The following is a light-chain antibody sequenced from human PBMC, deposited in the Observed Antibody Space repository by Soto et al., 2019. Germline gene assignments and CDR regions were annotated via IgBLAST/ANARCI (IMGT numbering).Light chain of an antibody. CDR1: RSVNSE. J-gene: IGKJ1*01. CDR3: QQYSDWPWT. Sequence: VMTQSPATLSVSPGERATLSCRASRSVNSELVWYQQKPGQAPRLLIYGASSRATDIPARFSGSGSGTEFTLAISSLQSEDFAVYYCQQYSDWPWTFGQGTKVEIK. CDR2: GAS. V-gene: IGKV3-15*01.